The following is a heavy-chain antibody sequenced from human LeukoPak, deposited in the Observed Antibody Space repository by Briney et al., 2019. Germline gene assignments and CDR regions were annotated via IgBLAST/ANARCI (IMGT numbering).Heavy chain of an antibody. J-gene: IGHJ3*02. CDR2: IYSGGST. Sequence: GGSLRLSCAASGFTVSSNYMSWVRQAPGKGLEWVSVIYSGGSTYYADSVKGRFTISRDNSKNTLYLQMNSLRAEDTAVYYCARGAPGDAFDIWGQGTMVTVSS. CDR3: ARGAPGDAFDI. V-gene: IGHV3-66*01. CDR1: GFTVSSNY.